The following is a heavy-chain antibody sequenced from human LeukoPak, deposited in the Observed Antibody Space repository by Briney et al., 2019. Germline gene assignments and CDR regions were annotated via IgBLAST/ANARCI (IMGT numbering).Heavy chain of an antibody. J-gene: IGHJ5*02. CDR1: GGSFSGNY. CDR3: ARSSYSNNWFDP. V-gene: IGHV4-34*01. Sequence: PSETLSLTCAVYGGSFSGNYWSWIRQPPGKGLEWIGEINHSGSTNYNPSLKSRVTISVDTSKNQFSLKLSSVTAADTAVYYCARSSYSNNWFDPWGQGTLVTVSS. D-gene: IGHD2-21*01. CDR2: INHSGST.